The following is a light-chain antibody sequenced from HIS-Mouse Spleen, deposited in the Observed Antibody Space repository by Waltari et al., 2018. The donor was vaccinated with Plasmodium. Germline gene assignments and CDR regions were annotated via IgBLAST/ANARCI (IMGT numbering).Light chain of an antibody. Sequence: QSALTQPPSVSGSPGQSVTIPCPATSSDVGSYNRVSWYQQPPGTAPKLLIYEVSNRPAGVPERFSGSKSGNTASLTISGLQAEDEADYYCSSYTSSSTWVFGGGTKLTVL. V-gene: IGLV2-18*02. CDR3: SSYTSSSTWV. CDR2: EVS. J-gene: IGLJ3*02. CDR1: SSDVGSYNR.